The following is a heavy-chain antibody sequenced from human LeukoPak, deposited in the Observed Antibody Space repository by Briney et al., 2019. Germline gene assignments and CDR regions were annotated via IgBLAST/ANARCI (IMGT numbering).Heavy chain of an antibody. V-gene: IGHV4-39*01. J-gene: IGHJ5*02. CDR2: VYYTGST. CDR1: GVSIISSIYY. Sequence: PSETLSLTCTVSGVSIISSIYYWGWIRQPPGKGLEWIGSVYYTGSTYYNPSLKSRVTISVDTSNNQFSLKLSSVTATDTAVYYCARRSQSGNYDWFDPWGQGTLVTVSP. D-gene: IGHD1-26*01. CDR3: ARRSQSGNYDWFDP.